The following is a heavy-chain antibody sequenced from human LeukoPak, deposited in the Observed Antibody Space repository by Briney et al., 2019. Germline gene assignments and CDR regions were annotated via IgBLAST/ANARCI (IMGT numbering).Heavy chain of an antibody. V-gene: IGHV1-18*01. CDR2: ISAYNGNT. D-gene: IGHD4-11*01. J-gene: IGHJ5*02. Sequence: ASVKVSCKASGYTFTSYGISWVRQAPGQGLEWMGWISAYNGNTNYAQKFQGRVTMTRDTSTSTVYMELSSLRSEDTAVYYCARYSNYGIDPWGQGTLVTVSS. CDR1: GYTFTSYG. CDR3: ARYSNYGIDP.